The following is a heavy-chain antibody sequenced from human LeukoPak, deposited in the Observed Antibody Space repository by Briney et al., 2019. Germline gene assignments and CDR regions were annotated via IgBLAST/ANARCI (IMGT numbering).Heavy chain of an antibody. J-gene: IGHJ4*02. CDR2: IWYDGSNK. Sequence: SGGSLRLSCAASGFTFSSYGMHWVRQAPGEGLEWVAVIWYDGSNKYYADSVKGRFTISRDNSKNTLYLQMNSLRAEDTAVYYCAREGPQGFDYWGQGTLVTVSS. D-gene: IGHD1-14*01. CDR1: GFTFSSYG. V-gene: IGHV3-33*01. CDR3: AREGPQGFDY.